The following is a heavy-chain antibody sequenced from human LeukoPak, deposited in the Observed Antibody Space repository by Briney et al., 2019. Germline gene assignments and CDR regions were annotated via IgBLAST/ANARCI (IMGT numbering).Heavy chain of an antibody. CDR3: ARDVAAHYYGSDPDY. V-gene: IGHV3-21*01. J-gene: IGHJ4*02. Sequence: TAGGSLRLSCAASGFTFSSYSMNWVRQAPGKGLEWVSSISSSSSYIYYADSVKGRFTISRDNAKNSLYLQMNSLRVEDTAVYYCARDVAAHYYGSDPDYWGQGTLVTVSS. D-gene: IGHD3-10*01. CDR1: GFTFSSYS. CDR2: ISSSSSYI.